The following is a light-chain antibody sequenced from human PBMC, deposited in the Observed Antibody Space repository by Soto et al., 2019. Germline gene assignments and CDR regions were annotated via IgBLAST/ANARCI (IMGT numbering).Light chain of an antibody. Sequence: EIVLTQSPGTLSLSPGERATLSCRASQSVSSSYLAWYQQKPGQAPRLLIHGASSRATGIPDRFSGSGSGTDFTLTISRLEPEDVAVYYCQQFGSSMYTFGQGTKLEIK. CDR3: QQFGSSMYT. V-gene: IGKV3-20*01. CDR1: QSVSSSY. J-gene: IGKJ2*01. CDR2: GAS.